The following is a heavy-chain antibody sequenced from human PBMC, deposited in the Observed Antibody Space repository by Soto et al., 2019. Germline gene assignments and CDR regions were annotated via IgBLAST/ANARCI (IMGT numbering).Heavy chain of an antibody. CDR2: ISAYNGNT. V-gene: IGHV1-18*01. CDR1: GYTFTSHG. Sequence: ASVKVSCKASGYTFTSHGISCVRKDPGQGPEWLGWISAYNGNTNYAQKLQGRVTMTTDTSTSTAYRELRSVRSDDTAVYYCARYFEPYSSSLWGRAFEYWGKGNLVTVSS. CDR3: ARYFEPYSSSLWGRAFEY. J-gene: IGHJ4*02. D-gene: IGHD6-13*01.